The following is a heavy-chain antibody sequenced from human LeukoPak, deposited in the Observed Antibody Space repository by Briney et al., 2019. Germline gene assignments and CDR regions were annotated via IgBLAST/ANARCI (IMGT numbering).Heavy chain of an antibody. CDR3: ARHLYSSSWGFDN. CDR2: IYHSGAT. D-gene: IGHD6-13*01. CDR1: GYSISSGYY. Sequence: SETLSLTCTVSGYSISSGYYWGWIRHPPGKGLEWIGSIYHSGATYYNPSLKSRVTISVDTSKNQFSLILSSVTAADTAVYYCARHLYSSSWGFDNWGQGTLVTVSS. V-gene: IGHV4-38-2*02. J-gene: IGHJ4*02.